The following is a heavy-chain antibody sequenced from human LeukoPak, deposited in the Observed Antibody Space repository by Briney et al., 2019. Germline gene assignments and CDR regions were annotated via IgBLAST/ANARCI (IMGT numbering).Heavy chain of an antibody. V-gene: IGHV4-61*02. CDR2: IYTSGST. J-gene: IGHJ4*02. CDR3: ARDKPDCSSTSCYTANFDY. CDR1: GGSISSGSYY. Sequence: TLSLTCTVSGGSISSGSYYWSWIRQPAGKGLERIGRIYTSGSTNYNPSLKSRVTISVDTSKNQFSLKLSSVTAADTAVYYCARDKPDCSSTSCYTANFDYWGQGTLVTVSS. D-gene: IGHD2-2*02.